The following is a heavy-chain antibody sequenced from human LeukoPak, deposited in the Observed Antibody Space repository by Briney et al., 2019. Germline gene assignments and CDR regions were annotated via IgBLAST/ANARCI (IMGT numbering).Heavy chain of an antibody. CDR1: SGSMSTYY. CDR3: ARASYDSSAYYSGGFYYYYMDV. Sequence: PSETLSLTCTVSSGSMSTYYWSWIRQPPGKGLEWIGYIYYKGSTSYNPSLESRVTISVDTSKNQFSLKLSSVTAADTAVYYCARASYDSSAYYSGGFYYYYMDVWGEGTTVTVSS. J-gene: IGHJ6*03. CDR2: IYYKGST. V-gene: IGHV4-59*01. D-gene: IGHD3-22*01.